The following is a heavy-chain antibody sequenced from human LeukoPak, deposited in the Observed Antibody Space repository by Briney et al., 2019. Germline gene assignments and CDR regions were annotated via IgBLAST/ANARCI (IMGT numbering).Heavy chain of an antibody. J-gene: IGHJ4*02. V-gene: IGHV4-61*08. CDR3: ATNSGSSAYFDY. CDR2: IYYSGST. Sequence: SETLSLTCTVSGGSISSGGYYWSWIRQHPGKGLEWIGYIYYSGSTNYNPSLKSRVTISVDTSKNQFSLKLSSVTAADTAVYYCATNSGSSAYFDYWGQGTLVTVSS. D-gene: IGHD1-26*01. CDR1: GGSISSGGYY.